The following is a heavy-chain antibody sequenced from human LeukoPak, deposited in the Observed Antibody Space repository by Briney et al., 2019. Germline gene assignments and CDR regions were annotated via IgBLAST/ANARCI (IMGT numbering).Heavy chain of an antibody. CDR2: LSGSGGYT. D-gene: IGHD3-10*01. Sequence: GGSLRLSCAASGFTFSSYTMSWVRQAPGMGLEWVSGLSGSGGYTYYADSVKGRFTISRDDSKSTLYLQMNSLRAEDTAVYYCAKSLYLTYGSGSYYNEAFDYWGQGTLVTVSS. J-gene: IGHJ4*02. CDR1: GFTFSSYT. V-gene: IGHV3-23*01. CDR3: AKSLYLTYGSGSYYNEAFDY.